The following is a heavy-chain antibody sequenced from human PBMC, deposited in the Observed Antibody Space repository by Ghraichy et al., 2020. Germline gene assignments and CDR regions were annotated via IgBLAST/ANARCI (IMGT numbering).Heavy chain of an antibody. CDR3: ARGLNSGHYYYYYYMDV. CDR2: IYYNGNT. Sequence: SETLSLTCTVSGGSISSYYWNWIRQPPGRGLEWIGSIYYNGNTNYNPSLKSRVTISKDTSNNQFSLRLSSVTAADTAVYYCARGLNSGHYYYYYYMDVWGKGTTVTVSS. D-gene: IGHD1-26*01. J-gene: IGHJ6*03. CDR1: GGSISSYY. V-gene: IGHV4-59*01.